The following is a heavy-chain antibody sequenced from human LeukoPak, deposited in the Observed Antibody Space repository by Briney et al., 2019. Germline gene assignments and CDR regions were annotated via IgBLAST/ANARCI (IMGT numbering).Heavy chain of an antibody. J-gene: IGHJ3*02. CDR3: ARESESWSLGSRAFDI. CDR1: GFTFRSYS. CDR2: ISSSSSYI. Sequence: GGSLRLSCAASGFTFRSYSMNWVRQAPGKGLEWVSFISSSSSYIYYGDSVKGRFTISRDNAKNSLYLQMNSLRAEDTAVYYCARESESWSLGSRAFDIWGQGTMVTVSS. V-gene: IGHV3-21*01. D-gene: IGHD1-26*01.